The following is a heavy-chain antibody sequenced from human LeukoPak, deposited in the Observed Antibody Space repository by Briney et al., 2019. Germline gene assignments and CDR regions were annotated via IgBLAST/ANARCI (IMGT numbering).Heavy chain of an antibody. V-gene: IGHV1-2*02. D-gene: IGHD3-22*01. J-gene: IGHJ4*02. Sequence: ASVKVSCKASGYTFTGYYMHWVRQAPGQGLEWMGWINPNSGGTNYAQKFQGRVTMTRDTSISTAYMELSRLRSDDTAVYYCARVDYYYDSSGYSHFGYWGQGTLDTVSS. CDR3: ARVDYYYDSSGYSHFGY. CDR2: INPNSGGT. CDR1: GYTFTGYY.